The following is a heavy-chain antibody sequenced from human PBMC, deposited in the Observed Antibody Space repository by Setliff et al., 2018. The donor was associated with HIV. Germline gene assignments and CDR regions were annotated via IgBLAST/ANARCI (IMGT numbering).Heavy chain of an antibody. CDR2: ITPFNGNT. V-gene: IGHV1-18*01. CDR3: ARRGYSYGLDPIYYYYYMDV. D-gene: IGHD5-18*01. J-gene: IGHJ6*03. Sequence: AAVKVSCKASGYTFTSYGISWVRQAPGQGLEWMGWITPFNGNTNYAQKLQGRVTMTTDTSTSTAYMELRSLRSDDTAVYYCARRGYSYGLDPIYYYYYMDVWGKGTTVTVSS. CDR1: GYTFTSYG.